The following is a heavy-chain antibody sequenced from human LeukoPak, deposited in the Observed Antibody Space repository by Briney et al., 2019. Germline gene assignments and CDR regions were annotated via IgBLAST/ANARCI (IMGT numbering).Heavy chain of an antibody. V-gene: IGHV1-18*01. J-gene: IGHJ4*02. CDR1: GYTFTSYG. CDR2: ISAYSGNT. D-gene: IGHD3-22*01. CDR3: ARVPDSSGYYYFDY. Sequence: ASVKVSCKASGYTFTSYGISWVRQAPGQGLEWMGWISAYSGNTNYAQKLQGRVTMTTDTSTSTAYMELRSLRSDDTAVYYCARVPDSSGYYYFDYWGQGTLVTVSS.